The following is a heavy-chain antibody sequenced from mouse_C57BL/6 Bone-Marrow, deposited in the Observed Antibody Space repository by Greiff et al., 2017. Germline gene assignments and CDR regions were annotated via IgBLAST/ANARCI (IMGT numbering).Heavy chain of an antibody. CDR1: GYTFTDYE. CDR2: IDPESGGT. V-gene: IGHV1-15*01. D-gene: IGHD1-1*01. Sequence: VQLQASGAELVRPGASVTLSCKASGYTFTDYEMHWVKQTPLPGLEWIGAIDPESGGTAYNQKFKGKAILTADKSSSTAYMEIRSLTSEDSAVYYCTRGGEYYGSIFDYWGKGTTLTVSS. J-gene: IGHJ2*01. CDR3: TRGGEYYGSIFDY.